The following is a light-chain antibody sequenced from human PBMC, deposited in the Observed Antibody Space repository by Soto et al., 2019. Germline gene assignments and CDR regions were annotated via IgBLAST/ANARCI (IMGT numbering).Light chain of an antibody. CDR2: DAS. V-gene: IGKV3-15*01. Sequence: EIVMTQSPATLSVSPGERATLSCRASQSVSSNLAWYQQKPGQAPRLLIYDASTRATGTPARVSGSGSGTEYTLTICSLQSEDSAVYYCQQCSWHPFTVTFGGGTKVEIK. CDR1: QSVSSN. J-gene: IGKJ4*01. CDR3: QQCSWHPFTVT.